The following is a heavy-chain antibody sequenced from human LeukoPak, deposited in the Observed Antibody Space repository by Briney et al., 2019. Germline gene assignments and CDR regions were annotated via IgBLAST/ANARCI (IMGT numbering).Heavy chain of an antibody. Sequence: ASVKVSCKASGYTFTSYDINWVRQATGQGLEWMGWMNPNSGNTGYAQKFQGRVTMTRNTSISTAYMELSSLRSEDTAVYYCARGSGSSWYGGYYYYMDVWGKGTTVTVSS. CDR1: GYTFTSYD. D-gene: IGHD6-13*01. V-gene: IGHV1-8*01. CDR3: ARGSGSSWYGGYYYYMDV. J-gene: IGHJ6*03. CDR2: MNPNSGNT.